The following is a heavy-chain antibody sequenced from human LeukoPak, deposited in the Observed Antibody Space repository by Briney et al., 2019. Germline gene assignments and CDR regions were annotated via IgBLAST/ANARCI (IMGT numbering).Heavy chain of an antibody. CDR3: ARAPTYCSGGSCYSGTRNWFDP. J-gene: IGHJ5*02. Sequence: PGGSLRLSCAASGFTFSRYSMNWVRQAPGKGLEWVSSISSSSSYIYYADSVKGRFTISRDNAKNTLYLQMNSLRAEDTAVYYCARAPTYCSGGSCYSGTRNWFDPWGQGTLVTVSS. V-gene: IGHV3-21*01. D-gene: IGHD2-15*01. CDR1: GFTFSRYS. CDR2: ISSSSSYI.